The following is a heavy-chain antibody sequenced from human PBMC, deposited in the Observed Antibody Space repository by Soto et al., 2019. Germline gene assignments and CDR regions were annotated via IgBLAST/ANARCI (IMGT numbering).Heavy chain of an antibody. CDR3: AVSYSDLDY. CDR2: ISAYNGST. Sequence: GASVKVSCKASGYTFTSYGISWVRQAPGQGLEWMGWISAYNGSTNYAQKLQGRVTMTTDTSTSTVYMELSSLRSEDTAVYYCAVSYSDLDYWGQGTLVTVSS. J-gene: IGHJ4*02. CDR1: GYTFTSYG. D-gene: IGHD4-4*01. V-gene: IGHV1-18*01.